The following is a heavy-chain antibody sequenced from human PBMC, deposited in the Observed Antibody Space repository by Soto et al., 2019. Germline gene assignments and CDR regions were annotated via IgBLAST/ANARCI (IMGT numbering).Heavy chain of an antibody. Sequence: PSETLSLTCTVSGGSISSGGYYWSWIRQHPGKGLEWIGYIYYSGSTYYNPSLKSRVTISVDTSKNQFSLKLSSVTAADTAVYYWAREAQGNRPGMDVWGQGTTVTVSS. CDR1: GGSISSGGYY. D-gene: IGHD1-1*01. J-gene: IGHJ6*02. CDR3: AREAQGNRPGMDV. V-gene: IGHV4-31*03. CDR2: IYYSGST.